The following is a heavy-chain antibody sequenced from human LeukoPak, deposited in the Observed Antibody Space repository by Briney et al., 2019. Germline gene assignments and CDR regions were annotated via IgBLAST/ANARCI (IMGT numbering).Heavy chain of an antibody. Sequence: PGGSLRLSCAASGFTFSSYEMNWVLQAPGKGLEWVSYISSSGTTIYYADSVKGRFTISRDNAKHSLYLQMNRLRVEDTAVYYCARDYYGSGSWGQGTLVTVSS. V-gene: IGHV3-48*03. CDR1: GFTFSSYE. CDR2: ISSSGTTI. D-gene: IGHD3-10*01. J-gene: IGHJ4*02. CDR3: ARDYYGSGS.